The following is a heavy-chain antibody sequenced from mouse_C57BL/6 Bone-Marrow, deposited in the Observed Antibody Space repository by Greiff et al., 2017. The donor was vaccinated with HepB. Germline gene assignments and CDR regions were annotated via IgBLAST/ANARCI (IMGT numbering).Heavy chain of an antibody. V-gene: IGHV5-17*01. CDR1: GFTFSDYG. J-gene: IGHJ1*03. D-gene: IGHD1-1*01. CDR3: ARAFHYYGSSYGFDV. CDR2: ISSGSSTI. Sequence: EVKLVESGGGLVKPGRSLKLSCAASGFTFSDYGMHWVRQAPEKGLEWVAYISSGSSTIYYADTVKGRFTISRDNAKNTLFLQMTSLRSEDTAMYYCARAFHYYGSSYGFDVWGTGTTVTVSS.